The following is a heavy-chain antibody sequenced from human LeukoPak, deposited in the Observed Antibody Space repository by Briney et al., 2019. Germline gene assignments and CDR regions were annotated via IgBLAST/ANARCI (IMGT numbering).Heavy chain of an antibody. D-gene: IGHD2-2*01. CDR2: VYRDGAT. J-gene: IGHJ4*02. Sequence: PGGSLRLSCEVSGFDVSKNFVNWVRQAPGKGLEWVSVVYRDGATFSADSVKDRFTISRDTSKNTPYLLMNSLTSEDTAVYYCARLPTSWSHVHYWGQGTLVTDSS. V-gene: IGHV3-66*02. CDR3: ARLPTSWSHVHY. CDR1: GFDVSKNF.